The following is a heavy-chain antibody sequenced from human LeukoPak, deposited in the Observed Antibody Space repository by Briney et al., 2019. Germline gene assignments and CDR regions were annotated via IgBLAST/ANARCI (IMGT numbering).Heavy chain of an antibody. V-gene: IGHV3-23*01. CDR3: AKASYYDILTGYSPGYYGMDV. J-gene: IGHJ6*02. CDR2: ISGSGGST. Sequence: GGSLRLSCAASGFTFSSYAMSWVRQAPGKGLEWVSAISGSGGSTYYADSVKGRFTISRDSSKNTLYLQMNSLRAEDTAVYYCAKASYYDILTGYSPGYYGMDVWGQGTTVTVSS. CDR1: GFTFSSYA. D-gene: IGHD3-9*01.